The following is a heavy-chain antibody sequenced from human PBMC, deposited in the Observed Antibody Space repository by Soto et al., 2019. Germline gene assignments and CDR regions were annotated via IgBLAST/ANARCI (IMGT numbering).Heavy chain of an antibody. D-gene: IGHD2-21*01. CDR3: ARWGYYKKLDY. Sequence: GGSLRLSCAAYGFTFSSNGMHWVRQAPGKGLEWVAVIWYDGSEQYYAESVKGRFTISRDNSRNTLYLQMNSLRAEDTATYYCARWGYYKKLDYWGQGISVTVSS. V-gene: IGHV3-33*01. J-gene: IGHJ4*02. CDR1: GFTFSSNG. CDR2: IWYDGSEQ.